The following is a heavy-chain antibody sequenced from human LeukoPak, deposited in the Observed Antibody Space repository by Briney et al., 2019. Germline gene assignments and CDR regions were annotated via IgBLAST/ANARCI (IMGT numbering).Heavy chain of an antibody. D-gene: IGHD1-1*01. CDR3: ARPLWGATGTTSHDAFDI. CDR2: IFLGDSDT. Sequence: GESLNTSWQGSGYSFTSCWIGWVRQMPGKGLEWMGIIFLGDSDTRYRPSFQGQVTISADKSISTAYLQWSSLKASDTAMYYCARPLWGATGTTSHDAFDIWGQGTMVTVSS. CDR1: GYSFTSCW. J-gene: IGHJ3*02. V-gene: IGHV5-51*01.